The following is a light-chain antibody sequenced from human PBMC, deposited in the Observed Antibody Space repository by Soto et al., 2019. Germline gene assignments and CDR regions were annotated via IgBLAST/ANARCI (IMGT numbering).Light chain of an antibody. CDR2: DVS. CDR1: QSVTSY. Sequence: EIVLTQSPATLSLSPGDRATLSCRASQSVTSYLAWFQQKPGQAPRLLIYDVSRRATAIPARFSGSGSGTHFTLTISSLEPEDFAVYYCQQRTTWPTFGGGTKVEIK. J-gene: IGKJ4*01. CDR3: QQRTTWPT. V-gene: IGKV3-11*01.